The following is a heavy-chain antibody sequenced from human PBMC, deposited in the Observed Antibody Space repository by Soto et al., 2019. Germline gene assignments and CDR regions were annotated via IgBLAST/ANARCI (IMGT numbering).Heavy chain of an antibody. J-gene: IGHJ5*02. CDR3: ARSPAYGDYANLDT. D-gene: IGHD4-17*01. V-gene: IGHV4-4*07. CDR2: IYSTRSP. Sequence: QVQLQESGPGLVKPSETLFLTCTVTGDSVSKYYWNWIRQPAGKGLEWIGRIYSTRSPNYNPSLKSRVTMSVDTSKNQFSLKLNLSSVTAADTAVYYCARSPAYGDYANLDTWGPGTLVTVSS. CDR1: GDSVSKYY.